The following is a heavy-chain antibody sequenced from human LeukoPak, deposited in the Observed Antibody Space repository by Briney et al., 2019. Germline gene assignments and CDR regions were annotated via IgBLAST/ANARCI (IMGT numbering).Heavy chain of an antibody. CDR1: GFTFSIYW. Sequence: GGSLRLSCAASGFTFSIYWMSWVRQAPGKGLEWVSYISSSGSTIYYADSVKGRFTISRDNAKNSLYLQMNSLRAEDTAVYYCAREYGQQLVRGYYYYYGMDVWGQGTTVTVSS. D-gene: IGHD6-13*01. CDR3: AREYGQQLVRGYYYYYGMDV. V-gene: IGHV3-48*04. J-gene: IGHJ6*02. CDR2: ISSSGSTI.